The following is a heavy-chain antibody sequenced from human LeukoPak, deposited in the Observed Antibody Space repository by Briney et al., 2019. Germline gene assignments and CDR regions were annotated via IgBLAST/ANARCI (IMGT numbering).Heavy chain of an antibody. V-gene: IGHV4-61*02. D-gene: IGHD1-26*01. J-gene: IGHJ4*02. CDR3: ASGGATDFDY. Sequence: TLSLTCTVSGGSISSGSYYWSWIRQPAGKGLEWIGRIYTSGSTNYNPSLKSRVTISVDTSKNQFSLKLSSVTAADTAVYYCASGGATDFDYWGQGTLVTVSS. CDR2: IYTSGST. CDR1: GGSISSGSYY.